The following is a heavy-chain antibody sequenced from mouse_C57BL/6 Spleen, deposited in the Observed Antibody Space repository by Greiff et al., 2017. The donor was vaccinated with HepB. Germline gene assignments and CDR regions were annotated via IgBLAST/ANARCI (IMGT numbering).Heavy chain of an antibody. J-gene: IGHJ3*01. D-gene: IGHD2-2*01. Sequence: QVQLQQSGAELARPGASVKLSCKASGYTFTSYGISWVKQRTGQGLEWIGEIYPRSGNTYYNEKFKGKATLTADKSSSTAYMELRSLTSEDSAVYLCARKWLGGGLAYWGQGTLVAVSA. CDR3: ARKWLGGGLAY. CDR1: GYTFTSYG. CDR2: IYPRSGNT. V-gene: IGHV1-81*01.